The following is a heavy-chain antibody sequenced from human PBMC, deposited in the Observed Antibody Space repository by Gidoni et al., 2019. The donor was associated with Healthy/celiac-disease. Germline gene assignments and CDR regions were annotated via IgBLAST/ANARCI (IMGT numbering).Heavy chain of an antibody. D-gene: IGHD6-13*01. CDR2: INAGNCNT. CDR1: GYTFTSYA. CDR3: ARDRPIAAAGTYYYYGMDV. J-gene: IGHJ6*02. Sequence: QVQLVQSGAEVKKPGASVQVSCKASGYTFTSYAMHWVRQAPGQRLEWMGWINAGNCNTKYSQKFQGRVTITRDTSASTAYMELSSLRSEDTAVYYCARDRPIAAAGTYYYYGMDVWGQGTTVTVSS. V-gene: IGHV1-3*01.